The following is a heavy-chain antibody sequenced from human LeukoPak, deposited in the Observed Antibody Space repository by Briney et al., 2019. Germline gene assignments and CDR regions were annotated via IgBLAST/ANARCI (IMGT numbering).Heavy chain of an antibody. CDR1: GGSISSYY. CDR2: IYYGGST. CDR3: ARESDSSGWETEYYYYYMDV. D-gene: IGHD6-19*01. J-gene: IGHJ6*03. V-gene: IGHV4-59*01. Sequence: SETLSLTCTVSGGSISSYYWSWIRQPPGKGLEWIGYIYYGGSTNYNPSLKSRVTISVDTSKNQFSLKLSSVTAADTAVYYCARESDSSGWETEYYYYYMDVWGKGTTVTVSS.